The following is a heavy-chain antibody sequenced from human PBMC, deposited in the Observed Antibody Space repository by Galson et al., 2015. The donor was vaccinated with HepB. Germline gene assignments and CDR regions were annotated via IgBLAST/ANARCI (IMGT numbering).Heavy chain of an antibody. CDR3: ARAGMACNNDGCYFFDF. CDR2: ISTYSSTT. J-gene: IGHJ4*02. CDR1: GYSFTNYP. V-gene: IGHV1-18*01. D-gene: IGHD2-8*01. Sequence: SVKVSCKASGYSFTNYPIVWVRQAPGQGLEWVGWISTYSSTTNYAREFQGRVTMTTDTSTSTAYMELKSLRSDDTALYYCARAGMACNNDGCYFFDFWGQGTLVTVSS.